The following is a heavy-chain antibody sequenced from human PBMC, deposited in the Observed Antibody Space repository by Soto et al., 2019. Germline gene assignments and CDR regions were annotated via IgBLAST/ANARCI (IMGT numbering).Heavy chain of an antibody. V-gene: IGHV1-69*13. Sequence: SVKVSCKASGGTFSSYAISWVRQAPGQGLEWMGGIIPIFGTANYAQKFQGRVTITADESTSTAYMELSSLRSEDTAVYYCARDPRYYDSSGYYYGMDVWGQGTTVTVSS. CDR3: ARDPRYYDSSGYYYGMDV. D-gene: IGHD3-22*01. CDR2: IIPIFGTA. CDR1: GGTFSSYA. J-gene: IGHJ6*02.